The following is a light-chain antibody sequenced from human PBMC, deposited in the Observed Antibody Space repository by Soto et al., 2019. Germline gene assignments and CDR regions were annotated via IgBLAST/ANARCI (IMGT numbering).Light chain of an antibody. CDR1: LRINKY. Sequence: DIRVTQSPSSLSASVGDRVTITCRASLRINKYLNWYQQEPGKAPKLLIFGASTLQSGVPSRFSGSGSGTEFTLTISSLQPHDSATYYCQQSHSTPLTFGAGTKLEIK. V-gene: IGKV1-39*01. J-gene: IGKJ4*01. CDR3: QQSHSTPLT. CDR2: GAS.